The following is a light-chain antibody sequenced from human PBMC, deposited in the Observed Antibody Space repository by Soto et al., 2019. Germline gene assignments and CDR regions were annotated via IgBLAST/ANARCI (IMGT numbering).Light chain of an antibody. V-gene: IGKV1-13*02. Sequence: AIQLTQSPSSLSASVGDRVTITCRASQGISSALAWYQQKPGKAPKLLIYDASSFESGVPSRFSGSGSGTDFTLTISSLQPEDFATYYCQQFKSFPCTFGPGTKVDIK. CDR3: QQFKSFPCT. J-gene: IGKJ3*01. CDR2: DAS. CDR1: QGISSA.